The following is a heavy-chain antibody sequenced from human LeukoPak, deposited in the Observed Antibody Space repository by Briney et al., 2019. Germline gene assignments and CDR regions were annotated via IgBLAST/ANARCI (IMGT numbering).Heavy chain of an antibody. Sequence: GGSLRLSCAASGFTFSKYWMLWVRQAPGKGLENVSRINTDGTVTTYADSVKGRFTVSRDNDDNAMFLQMNSVRDEDTAVYYCATQQWLAPPPDSWGQGTPVTVSS. J-gene: IGHJ4*02. CDR3: ATQQWLAPPPDS. D-gene: IGHD6-19*01. CDR1: GFTFSKYW. CDR2: INTDGTVT. V-gene: IGHV3-74*01.